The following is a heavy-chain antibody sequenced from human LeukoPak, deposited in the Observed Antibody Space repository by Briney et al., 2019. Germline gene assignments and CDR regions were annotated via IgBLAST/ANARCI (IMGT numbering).Heavy chain of an antibody. Sequence: ASVKVSCKASGYIFSNNDINWVRQATGQGLEWMGWMNPISGNTGFAQKFQGRVTITRDTSISTAYMEVSSLRSDDTAVYFCVRAAKCSGGGCDSKEYVYYFDYWGQGTLVTVSS. CDR3: VRAAKCSGGGCDSKEYVYYFDY. V-gene: IGHV1-8*03. D-gene: IGHD6-25*01. J-gene: IGHJ4*02. CDR2: MNPISGNT. CDR1: GYIFSNND.